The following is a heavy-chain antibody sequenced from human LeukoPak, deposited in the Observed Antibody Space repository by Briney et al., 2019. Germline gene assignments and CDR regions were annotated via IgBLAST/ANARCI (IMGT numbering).Heavy chain of an antibody. CDR1: GGSFSGYY. D-gene: IGHD6-13*01. V-gene: IGHV4-34*01. CDR2: INHSGST. CDR3: ARGLGGGRRSYSSSWSFDY. Sequence: SETLSLTCAVYGGSFSGYYWSWIRQPPGKGLEWIGEINHSGSTNYNPSLKSRVTISVDTSKNQFSLKLSSVTAADTAVYYCARGLGGGRRSYSSSWSFDYWGQGTLVTVPS. J-gene: IGHJ4*02.